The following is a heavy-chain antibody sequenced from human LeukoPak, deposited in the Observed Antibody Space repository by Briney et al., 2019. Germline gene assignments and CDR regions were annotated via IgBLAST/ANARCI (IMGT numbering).Heavy chain of an antibody. CDR1: GFSVSSNY. CDR3: ARGYSLAPYLDY. Sequence: GGSLRLSCAASGFSVSSNYMSWVRQAPGKGLEWVSVIYSGGSTYYADSVKGRFTISRDNSKNTLYLHMNSLRVEDTAVYYCARGYSLAPYLDYWGQGTLVTVSS. CDR2: IYSGGST. J-gene: IGHJ4*02. V-gene: IGHV3-53*01. D-gene: IGHD5-18*01.